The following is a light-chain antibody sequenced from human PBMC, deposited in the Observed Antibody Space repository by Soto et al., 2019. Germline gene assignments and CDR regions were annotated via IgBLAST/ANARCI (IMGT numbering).Light chain of an antibody. V-gene: IGLV2-11*01. CDR3: CSYAGSYTKV. J-gene: IGLJ1*01. Sequence: QSVLTQPRSVSGSPGQSVTISCTGTSSDVGGYNYVSWYQQHPGKAPKLMIYDVSKRPSGVPDRFSGSKSGNTASLTISGLQAEDEADYYCCSYAGSYTKVFXTGTKVTVL. CDR2: DVS. CDR1: SSDVGGYNY.